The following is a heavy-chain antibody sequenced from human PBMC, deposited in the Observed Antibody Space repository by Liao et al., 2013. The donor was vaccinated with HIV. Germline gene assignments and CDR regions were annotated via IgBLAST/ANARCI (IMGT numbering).Heavy chain of an antibody. V-gene: IGHV4-61*02. CDR2: IYSSGST. D-gene: IGHD4-17*01. J-gene: IGHJ4*02. CDR3: AREHGDSENFDY. Sequence: QLQLQESGPGLVKPSETLSLTCTVSGGSISSSSYYWSWTRQPAGKGLEWIGRIYSSGSTNYNPSLKSRVTMSVDTSKNQFSLRLSSVTAADTAVYYCAREHGDSENFDYWGQGTLVTVSS. CDR1: GGSISSSSYY.